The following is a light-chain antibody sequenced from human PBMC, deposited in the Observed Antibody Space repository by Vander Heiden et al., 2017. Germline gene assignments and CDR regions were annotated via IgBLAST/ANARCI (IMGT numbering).Light chain of an antibody. J-gene: IGKJ4*01. CDR1: QSISSY. V-gene: IGKV1-39*01. CDR3: QQCEINPRT. CDR2: AAS. Sequence: DIQMTQSPSSLSASVGDRVTITCRASQSISSYLNWYQRKSGKAPKLLIYAASNLQSGVPSRFSGSGSGTDFTLTISRLQPEDFATYCCQQCEINPRTFGGGTKVXIK.